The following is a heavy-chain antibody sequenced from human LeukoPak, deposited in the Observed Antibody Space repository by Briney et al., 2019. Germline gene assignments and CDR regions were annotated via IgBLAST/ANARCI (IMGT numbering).Heavy chain of an antibody. CDR1: GGTFSSYA. Sequence: SVKVSCKASGGTFSSYAISWVRQAPGQGLEWMGRIIPILGIANYAQKFQGRVTITADKSTSTAYMELSSLRFEDTAVYYCARERSISGDSCYASWGQGTLVTVSS. V-gene: IGHV1-69*04. CDR3: ARERSISGDSCYAS. CDR2: IIPILGIA. D-gene: IGHD2-15*01. J-gene: IGHJ4*02.